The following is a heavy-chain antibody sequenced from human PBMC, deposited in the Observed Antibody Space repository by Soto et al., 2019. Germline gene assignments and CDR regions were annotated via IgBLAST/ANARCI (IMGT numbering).Heavy chain of an antibody. D-gene: IGHD3-22*01. J-gene: IGHJ4*02. CDR2: ISGSGGST. V-gene: IGHV3-23*01. CDR1: GFTFSSYA. Sequence: PGGSLRLSCAASGFTFSSYAMSWVRQAPGKGLEWVSAISGSGGSTYYADSVKGRFTISRDNSKNTLYLQMNSLRAEDTAVYYCAKDPPRDYYDSSGYYYGYWGQGTLVTVSS. CDR3: AKDPPRDYYDSSGYYYGY.